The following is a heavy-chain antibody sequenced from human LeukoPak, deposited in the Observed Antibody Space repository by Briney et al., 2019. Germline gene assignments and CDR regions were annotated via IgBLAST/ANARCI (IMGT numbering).Heavy chain of an antibody. V-gene: IGHV3-30-3*01. CDR2: ISYDGSNK. D-gene: IGHD3-22*01. CDR3: ARSDYYDSSGYYDY. J-gene: IGHJ4*02. Sequence: GGSLRLSCTASGFTFSSYAMHWVRQAPGKGLEWVAVISYDGSNKYYADSVKGRFTISRGNSKNTLYLQMNSLRAEDTAVYYCARSDYYDSSGYYDYWGQGTLVTVSS. CDR1: GFTFSSYA.